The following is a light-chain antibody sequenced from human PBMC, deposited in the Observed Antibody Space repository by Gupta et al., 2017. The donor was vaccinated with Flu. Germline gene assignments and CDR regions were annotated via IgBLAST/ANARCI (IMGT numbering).Light chain of an antibody. J-gene: IGLJ2*01. CDR1: SSDVGAYNY. CDR2: AVS. V-gene: IGLV2-14*01. Sequence: QSALTQPASVSGSPGQSITISCTETSSDVGAYNYVSWYQQRPGKAPKLLIYAVSNRPSGVSNRFSGSKSGNTASLTISGLQAEDEADYYGSSYTSGSAIIVVFGGGTKLTVL. CDR3: SSYTSGSAIIVV.